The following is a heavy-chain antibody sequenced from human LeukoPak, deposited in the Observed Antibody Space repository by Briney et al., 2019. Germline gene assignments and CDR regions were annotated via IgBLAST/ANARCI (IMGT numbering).Heavy chain of an antibody. J-gene: IGHJ5*02. V-gene: IGHV4-61*08. Sequence: SETLSLTCTVSGGSISSGGYYWSWIRQPPGKGLEWIGYIYYSGSTNYNPSLKSRVTISVDTSKNQFSLKLSSVTAADTAVYYCARVLFGSMITSEGPNWFDPWGQGTLVTVSS. CDR3: ARVLFGSMITSEGPNWFDP. CDR2: IYYSGST. D-gene: IGHD3-16*01. CDR1: GGSISSGGYY.